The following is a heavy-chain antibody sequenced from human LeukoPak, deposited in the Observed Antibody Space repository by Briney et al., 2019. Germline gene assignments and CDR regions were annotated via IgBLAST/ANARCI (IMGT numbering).Heavy chain of an antibody. D-gene: IGHD3-22*01. CDR2: IYYSGST. J-gene: IGHJ2*01. Sequence: SETLSLTCTVSGGSISSGGYYWSWIRQHPGKGLEWIGYIYYSGSTYYNPSLKSRVTISVDTSKNQFSLKLSSVTAADTAVYYCARDHYYDSSGYYSDWYFDLWGRGTLVTVSS. CDR3: ARDHYYDSSGYYSDWYFDL. V-gene: IGHV4-31*03. CDR1: GGSISSGGYY.